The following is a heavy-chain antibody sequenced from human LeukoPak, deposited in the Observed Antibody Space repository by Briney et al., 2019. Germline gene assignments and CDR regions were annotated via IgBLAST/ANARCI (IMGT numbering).Heavy chain of an antibody. V-gene: IGHV4-30-4*08. J-gene: IGHJ4*02. CDR2: IYYSGST. Sequence: KPSETLSLTCTVSGGSISSGDYYWSWIRQPPGKGLEWIGYIYYSGSTYYNPSLKSRFTISVDTSKNPFSLKLSSVTAADTAVYYCAGTTGYSSSWYDYWGQGTLVTVSS. CDR1: GGSISSGDYY. CDR3: AGTTGYSSSWYDY. D-gene: IGHD6-13*01.